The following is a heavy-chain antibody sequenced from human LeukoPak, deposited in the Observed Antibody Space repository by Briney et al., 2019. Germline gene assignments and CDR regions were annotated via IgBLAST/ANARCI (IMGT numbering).Heavy chain of an antibody. D-gene: IGHD3-10*01. Sequence: GGSLRLSCAASGFTFSSYSMNWVRQAPGKGLEWVSSISSSSSYIYYADSVKGRFTISRDNAKNSLYLQMNSLRAEDTAVYYCARGAGSGSYYEGYFDYWDQGTLVTVSS. J-gene: IGHJ4*02. CDR2: ISSSSSYI. V-gene: IGHV3-21*01. CDR3: ARGAGSGSYYEGYFDY. CDR1: GFTFSSYS.